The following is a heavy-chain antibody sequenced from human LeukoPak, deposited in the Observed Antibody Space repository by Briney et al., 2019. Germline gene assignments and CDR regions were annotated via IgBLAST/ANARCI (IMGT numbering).Heavy chain of an antibody. V-gene: IGHV3-7*01. Sequence: DSVKGRFTISRDSAKNSVYLQMNSLRAEDTAVYYCARDPVDIVATITPINWFDPWGQGTLVTVSS. CDR3: ARDPVDIVATITPINWFDP. J-gene: IGHJ5*02. D-gene: IGHD5-12*01.